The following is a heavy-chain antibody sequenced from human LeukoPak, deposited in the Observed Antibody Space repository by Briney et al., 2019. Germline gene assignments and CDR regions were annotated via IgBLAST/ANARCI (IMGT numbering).Heavy chain of an antibody. CDR2: ISGSGGNT. J-gene: IGHJ4*02. D-gene: IGHD6-19*01. CDR1: GFSFSSYA. V-gene: IGHV3-23*01. CDR3: AKRSGYTTGWFFDF. Sequence: PGGSLRLSCAASGFSFSSYAMSWVRQAPGKGLEWVSSISGSGGNTYYAESVKGRFTISRDSSKNTLFLQMNSLRAEDTAVFYCAKRSGYTTGWFFDFWGQGTLVTVSS.